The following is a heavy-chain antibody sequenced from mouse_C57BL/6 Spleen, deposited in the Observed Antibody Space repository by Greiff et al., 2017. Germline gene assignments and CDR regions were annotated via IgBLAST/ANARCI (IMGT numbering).Heavy chain of an antibody. CDR1: GYTFTSYW. CDR3: ARGRYGSSHWYFDV. Sequence: QVQLQQPGAELVRPGSSVKLSCKASGYTFTSYWMHWVKQRPIQGLEWIGNIDPSDSETHYNQKFKDKATLTVDKSSSTAYMQLSSLTSEDSAVDYCARGRYGSSHWYFDVWGTGTTVTVSS. CDR2: IDPSDSET. D-gene: IGHD1-1*01. J-gene: IGHJ1*03. V-gene: IGHV1-52*01.